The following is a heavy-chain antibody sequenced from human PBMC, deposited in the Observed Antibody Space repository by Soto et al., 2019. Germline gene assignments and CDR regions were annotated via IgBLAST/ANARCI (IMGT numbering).Heavy chain of an antibody. D-gene: IGHD3-9*01. CDR3: GATVTGSSNVDP. J-gene: IGHJ5*02. CDR1: GDSISSGSYY. V-gene: IGHV4-31*06. CDR2: ISNSGNT. Sequence: QVQLQESGPGLVKPSQTLPLTCAVSGDSISSGSYYWTWIRQHPGKGLEWIGYISNSGNTYYNPSLKSRXXIXLXXSKNQFSLELNSVTAADTAVYYWGATVTGSSNVDPWGQGTLVTVSS.